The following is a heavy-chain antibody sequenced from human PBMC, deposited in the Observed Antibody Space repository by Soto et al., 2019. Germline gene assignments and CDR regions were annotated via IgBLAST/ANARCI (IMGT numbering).Heavy chain of an antibody. CDR3: ARLLELDTSFDF. CDR2: IYYSGIT. V-gene: IGHV4-59*01. CDR1: GGSITSYY. Sequence: SETLSLTCTVSGGSITSYYWTWILQPPGKGLEWIGYIYYSGITNYNPSLKSRVTISVDTSKKQFSLKLSSMTAADTAVYYCARLLELDTSFDFWGQGALVTVSS. D-gene: IGHD1-7*01. J-gene: IGHJ4*02.